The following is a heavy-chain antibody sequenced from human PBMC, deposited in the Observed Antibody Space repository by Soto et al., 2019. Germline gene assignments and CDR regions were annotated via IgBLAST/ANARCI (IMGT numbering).Heavy chain of an antibody. J-gene: IGHJ5*02. CDR2: IIPIFGTA. D-gene: IGHD6-6*01. Sequence: QVQLVQSGAEVKKPGSSVKVSCKASGGTFSSYAISWVRQAPGQGLEWMGGIIPIFGTANYAQKFQGRVTITADKSTSTAYMELSSLSSEDTAVYYCAIDPAEYISTENWFDPWGQGPLVTVSS. CDR3: AIDPAEYISTENWFDP. V-gene: IGHV1-69*06. CDR1: GGTFSSYA.